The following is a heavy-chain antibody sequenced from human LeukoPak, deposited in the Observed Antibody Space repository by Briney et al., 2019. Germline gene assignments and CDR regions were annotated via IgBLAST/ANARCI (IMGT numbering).Heavy chain of an antibody. D-gene: IGHD6-13*01. J-gene: IGHJ4*02. Sequence: GGSLRLSCAASGFTFDDYGMSWVRQAPGKGLEWVSGINWNGGSTGYADSVKGRFTISRDNAKNSLYLQMNSLRAEDTAVYYCARVCDCGYSSSWFLDYWGQGTLVTVSS. CDR3: ARVCDCGYSSSWFLDY. CDR2: INWNGGST. CDR1: GFTFDDYG. V-gene: IGHV3-20*04.